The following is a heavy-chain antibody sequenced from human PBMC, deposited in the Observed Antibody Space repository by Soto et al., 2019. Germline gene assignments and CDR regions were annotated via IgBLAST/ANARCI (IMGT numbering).Heavy chain of an antibody. CDR2: ISGSGGST. CDR3: AKKRGSWGVYYGMDV. CDR1: GFTFSSYA. Sequence: GGSLRLSCAASGFTFSSYAMSWVRQAPGKGLEWVSAISGSGGSTYYADSVKGRFTISRDNSKNTLDLQMNSLRAEDTAVYYCAKKRGSWGVYYGMDVWGQGTTVTVSS. J-gene: IGHJ6*02. V-gene: IGHV3-23*01. D-gene: IGHD6-13*01.